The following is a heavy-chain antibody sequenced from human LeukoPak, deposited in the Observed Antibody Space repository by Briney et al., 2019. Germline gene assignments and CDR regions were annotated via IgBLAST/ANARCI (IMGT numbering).Heavy chain of an antibody. CDR2: IYYSGST. J-gene: IGHJ1*01. CDR1: GGSISSSSYY. V-gene: IGHV4-39*07. D-gene: IGHD3-3*01. Sequence: SETLSLTCTVSGGSISSSSYYWGWIRQPPGTGLEWIGSIYYSGSTYYNPSLKSRVTISVDTSKNQFSLKLSSVTAADTAVYYCARDWSGYYYFQHWGQGTLVTVSS. CDR3: ARDWSGYYYFQH.